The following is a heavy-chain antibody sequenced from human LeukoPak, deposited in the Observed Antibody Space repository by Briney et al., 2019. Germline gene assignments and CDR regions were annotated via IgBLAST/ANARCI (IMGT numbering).Heavy chain of an antibody. V-gene: IGHV1-18*01. J-gene: IGHJ4*02. CDR2: ISAYNGDT. D-gene: IGHD3-10*01. CDR1: GYSFASFG. Sequence: AAVKVSCKASGYSFASFGINWVRQAPGQGLEWMGWISAYNGDTNYAQNLQGRVTMTTDTSTSTAYMDLRSLTSDDTAVYYCARGGYYGSGSFPDYWGQGTLVTVSS. CDR3: ARGGYYGSGSFPDY.